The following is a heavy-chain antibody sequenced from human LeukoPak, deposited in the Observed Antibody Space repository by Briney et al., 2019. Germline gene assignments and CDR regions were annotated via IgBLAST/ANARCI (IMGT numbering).Heavy chain of an antibody. D-gene: IGHD6-19*01. CDR1: GVSISSYY. J-gene: IGHJ4*02. V-gene: IGHV4-59*01. CDR2: IYYSGST. Sequence: SSETLSLTCTVSGVSISSYYWSWIRQPPGKGLEWIGYIYYSGSTNYNPSLKSRVTISVDTSKNQFSLKLSSVTAADTAVYYCARVNFEYSSGWPSPFFDYWGQGTLVTVSS. CDR3: ARVNFEYSSGWPSPFFDY.